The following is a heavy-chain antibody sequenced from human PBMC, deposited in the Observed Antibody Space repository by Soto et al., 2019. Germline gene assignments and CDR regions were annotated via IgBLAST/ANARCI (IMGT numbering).Heavy chain of an antibody. V-gene: IGHV3-23*01. CDR3: AKRAYYDLAGMDV. Sequence: GGSLTLSCAGSGFTFSSQAMSWVRQAPGKGLEWVSGISGSGATTYYAEPVKGRFTISRDNSKNTLYLQMNSLRAADTAVYYCAKRAYYDLAGMDVWGQGTTVTVSS. D-gene: IGHD1-26*01. CDR1: GFTFSSQA. CDR2: ISGSGATT. J-gene: IGHJ6*02.